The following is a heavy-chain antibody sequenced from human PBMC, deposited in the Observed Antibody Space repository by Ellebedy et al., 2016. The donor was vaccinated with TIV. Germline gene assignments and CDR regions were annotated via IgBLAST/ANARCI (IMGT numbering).Heavy chain of an antibody. CDR2: INSSGCST. CDR3: ARAGDKLGSRIPSGWWAFDY. V-gene: IGHV1-46*04. J-gene: IGHJ4*02. Sequence: AASVKVSCKASGYTFTSYYIHWVRQAPGQGLEGMGIINSSGCSTSYAQKLQGRVNMPRDTSTSTVYMELRSLRSEDTAVYYCARAGDKLGSRIPSGWWAFDYWGQGTLVTVSS. CDR1: GYTFTSYY. D-gene: IGHD6-19*01.